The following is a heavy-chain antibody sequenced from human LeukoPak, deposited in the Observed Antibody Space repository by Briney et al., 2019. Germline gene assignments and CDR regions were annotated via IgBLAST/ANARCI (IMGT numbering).Heavy chain of an antibody. J-gene: IGHJ4*02. CDR2: INSDGGST. D-gene: IGHD3-9*01. CDR3: ARDLNGPDY. CDR1: GFTFNSYW. V-gene: IGHV3-74*03. Sequence: GGSLRLSCSVSGFTFNSYWMHWVRQAPGKGLVWVSRINSDGGSTEYMDSVKGRFTISRDNAKNTLYLQMNSLRAEDTAVYYCARDLNGPDYWGQGTLVTVSS.